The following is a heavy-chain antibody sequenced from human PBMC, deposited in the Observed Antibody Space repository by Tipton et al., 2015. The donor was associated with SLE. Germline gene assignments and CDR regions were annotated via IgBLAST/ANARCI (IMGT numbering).Heavy chain of an antibody. D-gene: IGHD6-13*01. V-gene: IGHV4-34*01. Sequence: LRLSCAVYGGSFSSYYWGWIRQPPGKGLEWIGSIYYSGSTYYNPSLKSRVTISVDTSKNQFSLKLSSVTAADTAVYYCARVGSSWYVGYYYYMDVWGKGTTVTVSS. CDR1: GGSFSSYY. CDR2: IYYSGST. J-gene: IGHJ6*03. CDR3: ARVGSSWYVGYYYYMDV.